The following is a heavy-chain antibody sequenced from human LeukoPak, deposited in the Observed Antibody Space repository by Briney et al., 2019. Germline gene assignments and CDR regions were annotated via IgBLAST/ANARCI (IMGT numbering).Heavy chain of an antibody. CDR3: APYSSSWYFDD. D-gene: IGHD6-13*01. CDR2: ISVSGGST. J-gene: IGHJ4*02. CDR1: GFTFSSYA. V-gene: IGHV3-23*01. Sequence: PGGSLRLSCAAFGFTFSSYAMSWVRQAPGKGLEWVSAISVSGGSTYYAVSVKGRFTISRDNSKNTLYLEMNSLRAEDSAVYYCAPYSSSWYFDDWGQGTLVTVS.